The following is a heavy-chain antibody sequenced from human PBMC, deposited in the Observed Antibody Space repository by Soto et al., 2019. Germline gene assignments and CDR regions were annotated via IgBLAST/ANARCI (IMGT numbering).Heavy chain of an antibody. CDR1: GFTFRDYG. Sequence: VHLVESGGGVVQPGRSLRLSCTASGFTFRDYGIHWVRQAPGKGLEWVAIISYSGAVKYYGDSVRGRFSISRDNSKNTVHLEMNSLRREDSALYYCAKDRLRYYSNSLQAFESWGQGTLVTVSS. V-gene: IGHV3-30*18. CDR3: AKDRLRYYSNSLQAFES. J-gene: IGHJ5*01. CDR2: ISYSGAVK. D-gene: IGHD1-26*01.